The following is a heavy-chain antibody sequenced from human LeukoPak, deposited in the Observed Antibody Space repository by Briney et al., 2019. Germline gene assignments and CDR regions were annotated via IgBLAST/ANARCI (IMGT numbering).Heavy chain of an antibody. D-gene: IGHD5-18*01. CDR1: GFTFSSYA. CDR2: ISGSGGST. CDR3: AKDRGQLWLRYYFDY. Sequence: PGGSLRLSCAASGFTFSSYAMSWVRQAPGKGLEWVSAISGSGGSTYYADSVKGRFTISRDNSKNTLYLQMNSLRAEDTAVYYCAKDRGQLWLRYYFDYWGQGTLVTVSS. V-gene: IGHV3-23*01. J-gene: IGHJ4*02.